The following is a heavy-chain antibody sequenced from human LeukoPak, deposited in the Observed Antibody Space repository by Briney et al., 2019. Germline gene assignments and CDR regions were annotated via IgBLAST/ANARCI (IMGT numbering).Heavy chain of an antibody. Sequence: PSETLSLTCTVSGGSISPYYWSWIRQPPGKGLEWIGYIYYSGGTNYNPSLKSRVTISVDTSKNQFSLKLSSVTAADTAVYYCARGERWLQLSYYYYYMDVWGKGTTVTVSS. J-gene: IGHJ6*03. V-gene: IGHV4-59*01. D-gene: IGHD5-24*01. CDR2: IYYSGGT. CDR3: ARGERWLQLSYYYYYMDV. CDR1: GGSISPYY.